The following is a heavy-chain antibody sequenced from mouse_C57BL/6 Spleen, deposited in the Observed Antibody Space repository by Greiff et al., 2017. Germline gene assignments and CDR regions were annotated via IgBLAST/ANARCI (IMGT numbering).Heavy chain of an antibody. D-gene: IGHD1-1*01. V-gene: IGHV5-17*01. CDR3: ARNDGSSYVGWFAY. CDR2: ISRGSSTI. J-gene: IGHJ3*01. CDR1: GFTFSDYG. Sequence: DVMLVEPGGGLVKPGGSLKLSCAASGFTFSDYGMHWVRQAPEKGLEWVAYISRGSSTIYYADTVKGRFTISRDNAKNTLFLQKTGLRSEDTAMYYCARNDGSSYVGWFAYWGKGTLVTVSA.